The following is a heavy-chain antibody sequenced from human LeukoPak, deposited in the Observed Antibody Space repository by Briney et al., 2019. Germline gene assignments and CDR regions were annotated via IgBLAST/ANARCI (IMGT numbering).Heavy chain of an antibody. V-gene: IGHV3-21*01. Sequence: GGSLRLSCAASGFTFSSYSMNWVRQAPGKGLEWVSAISGDSRYIYYADTVRGRFTISRDNAENSLYLQMNSLRVEDTAVYYCARAPTVLVGYCSSSSCQADYWGQGTLVTVSS. J-gene: IGHJ4*02. D-gene: IGHD2-2*01. CDR3: ARAPTVLVGYCSSSSCQADY. CDR2: ISGDSRYI. CDR1: GFTFSSYS.